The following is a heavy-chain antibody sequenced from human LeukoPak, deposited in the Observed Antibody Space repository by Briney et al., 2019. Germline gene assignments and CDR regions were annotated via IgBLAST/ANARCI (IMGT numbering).Heavy chain of an antibody. J-gene: IGHJ4*02. CDR1: GFTLSTYT. Sequence: PGGSLRLSCAASGFTLSTYTMSWVRQAPGKGLEWVSGISGSGGSTHYADSVKGQFTISRDNSKNTLWLQMNSLRAEDTALYYCAKKGDSGWVFDYWGQGTLVTVSS. D-gene: IGHD6-19*01. CDR2: ISGSGGST. CDR3: AKKGDSGWVFDY. V-gene: IGHV3-23*01.